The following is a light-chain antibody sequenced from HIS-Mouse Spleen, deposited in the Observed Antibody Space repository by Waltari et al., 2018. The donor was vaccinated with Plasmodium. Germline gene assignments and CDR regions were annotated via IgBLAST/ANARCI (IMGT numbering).Light chain of an antibody. Sequence: SYELTQPPSVSVSPGQPARITCSGDAFPKTHAYWYQQKPGQAPVLVIYKDSERPSGIPERFSGSSSGTTVTLTISGVQAEDEADYYCQSADSSGTYVVFGGGTKLTVL. CDR1: AFPKTH. V-gene: IGLV3-25*03. CDR2: KDS. J-gene: IGLJ2*01. CDR3: QSADSSGTYVV.